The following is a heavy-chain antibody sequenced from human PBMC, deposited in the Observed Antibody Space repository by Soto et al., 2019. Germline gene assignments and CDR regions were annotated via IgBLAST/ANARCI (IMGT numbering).Heavy chain of an antibody. CDR3: ARGGCSGGSCYSNYFDY. CDR1: GFTFSRYG. J-gene: IGHJ4*02. CDR2: ISGSGSTI. D-gene: IGHD2-15*01. Sequence: GGSLRLSCAASGFTFSRYGMNWVRQAPGKGLEWVSYISGSGSTIYYADSVKGRFTISRDNAKNSLYLQMNSLRAEDTAVYYCARGGCSGGSCYSNYFDYWGQGTLVTVSS. V-gene: IGHV3-48*03.